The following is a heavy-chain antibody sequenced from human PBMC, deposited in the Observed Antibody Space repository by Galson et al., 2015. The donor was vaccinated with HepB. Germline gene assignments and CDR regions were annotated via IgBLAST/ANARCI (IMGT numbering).Heavy chain of an antibody. CDR3: AREGSQRYSYGYDGYYYYGMDV. CDR1: GFTFSSYW. Sequence: SLRLSCAASGFTFSSYWMSWVRQAPGKGLEWVANIKQDGSEKYYVDSVKGRFTISRDNAKNSLYLQMNSLRAEDTAVYYCAREGSQRYSYGYDGYYYYGMDVWGQGTTVTVSS. D-gene: IGHD5-18*01. J-gene: IGHJ6*02. V-gene: IGHV3-7*03. CDR2: IKQDGSEK.